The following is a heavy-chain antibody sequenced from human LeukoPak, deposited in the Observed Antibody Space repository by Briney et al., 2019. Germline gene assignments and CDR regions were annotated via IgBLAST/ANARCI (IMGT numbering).Heavy chain of an antibody. CDR1: GFIFSKYG. CDR3: ARWGIVGHDAFDL. J-gene: IGHJ3*01. CDR2: IRHDGNEE. Sequence: GRSLRLSCAASGFIFSKYGMHWVRQAPGRGLEWLALIRHDGNEEWYVDSVRGRFTISRDNSKNTVFLQMNSLRADDTAVYYCARWGIVGHDAFDLWGPGTMVTVSS. V-gene: IGHV3-33*01. D-gene: IGHD3-22*01.